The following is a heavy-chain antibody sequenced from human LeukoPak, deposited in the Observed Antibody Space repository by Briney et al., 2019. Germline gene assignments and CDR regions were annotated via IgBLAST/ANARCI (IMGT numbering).Heavy chain of an antibody. CDR3: ARQVGGSFDY. V-gene: IGHV1-2*02. CDR2: INPNNSDT. Sequence: EASVKVSCKASGYTFTGYYMHWVRQAPGEGLEWMGWINPNNSDTIYAQKFQGRVTMTRDTSLSTGYMEPSSLRSDDTAVYFCARQVGGSFDYWGQGTLVTVSS. J-gene: IGHJ4*02. D-gene: IGHD3-10*01. CDR1: GYTFTGYY.